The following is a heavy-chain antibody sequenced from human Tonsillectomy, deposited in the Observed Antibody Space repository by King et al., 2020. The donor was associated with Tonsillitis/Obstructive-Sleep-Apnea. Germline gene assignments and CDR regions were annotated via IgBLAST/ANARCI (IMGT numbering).Heavy chain of an antibody. Sequence: VQLPQWGAGLLKPSETLPLTCAVYGGSFSGYYWSWIRQPPGKGLEWIGEINHSGSTNYNPSLKSRVTISVDTSKNQFSLKLSSVTAADTAVYYCAREFLTTVMTDAFDIWGQGTMVTVSS. D-gene: IGHD4-11*01. CDR3: AREFLTTVMTDAFDI. V-gene: IGHV4-34*01. CDR2: INHSGST. CDR1: GGSFSGYY. J-gene: IGHJ3*02.